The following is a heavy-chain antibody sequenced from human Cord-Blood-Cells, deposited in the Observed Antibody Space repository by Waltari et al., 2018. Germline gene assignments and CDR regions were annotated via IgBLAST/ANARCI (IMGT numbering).Heavy chain of an antibody. J-gene: IGHJ4*02. CDR2: LYHSGST. D-gene: IGHD7-27*01. CDR3: ARDTKTGAGRYFDY. V-gene: IGHV4-30-2*01. CDR1: GGSISSGGYS. Sequence: QLQLQESGSGLVKPSQTLSLTCAVSGGSISSGGYSWTWIRQPPGKGLEWIGYLYHSGSTYYNPSLKSRVTISVDRSKNQFSLKLSSVTAADTAVYYCARDTKTGAGRYFDYWGQGTLVTVSS.